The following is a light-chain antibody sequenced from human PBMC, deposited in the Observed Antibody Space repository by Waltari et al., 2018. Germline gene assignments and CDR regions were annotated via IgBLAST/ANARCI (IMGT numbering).Light chain of an antibody. Sequence: QSALTQPASVSGSPGQSITISCTGTNTASGSYTLVSWYQQHPGKAPKVIIFEVNKRPSGVSNRFSGSKSGNTASLTVSGLHPEDEADYYCCSYAGTPRVVFGGGTKLTVL. J-gene: IGLJ2*01. CDR2: EVN. V-gene: IGLV2-23*02. CDR3: CSYAGTPRVV. CDR1: NTASGSYTL.